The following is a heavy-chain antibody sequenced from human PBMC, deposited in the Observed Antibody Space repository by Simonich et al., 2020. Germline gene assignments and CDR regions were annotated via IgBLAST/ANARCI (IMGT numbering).Heavy chain of an antibody. V-gene: IGHV4-39*01. J-gene: IGHJ4*02. CDR1: GGSISSSSYY. Sequence: QLQLQESGPGLVKPSETLSLTCTVSGGSISSSSYYWGWIRQPPGKGPEGIGSIYYRGSTTYNPSPTSRVTISVDTSKNQFSLKLSSVTAADTAVYYCARWAYSSSYFDYWGQGTLVTVSS. CDR2: IYYRGST. CDR3: ARWAYSSSYFDY. D-gene: IGHD6-6*01.